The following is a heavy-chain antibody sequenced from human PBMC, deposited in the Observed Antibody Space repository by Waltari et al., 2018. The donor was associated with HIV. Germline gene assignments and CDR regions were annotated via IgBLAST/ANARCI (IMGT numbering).Heavy chain of an antibody. CDR3: TRGLSPRHYFDS. V-gene: IGHV4-31*01. CDR1: NASMSSGGYD. CDR2: IYYTGTT. J-gene: IGHJ4*02. Sequence: QVQLQESGPGLVRPSQTLSLTCTVSNASMSSGGYDWSWVRQHPAKGLEWIGYIYYTGTTHYTPSLKSLVSMAVDTSNDEFSRKLTSVTAADTATYYCTRGLSPRHYFDSWGQGTLVAVSS.